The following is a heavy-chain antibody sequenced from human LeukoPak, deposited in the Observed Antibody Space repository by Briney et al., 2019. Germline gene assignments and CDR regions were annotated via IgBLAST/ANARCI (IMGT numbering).Heavy chain of an antibody. CDR3: ARAPVWAYSVDV. J-gene: IGHJ6*03. V-gene: IGHV4-61*01. D-gene: IGHD3-16*01. CDR1: GGSISSSSYY. CDR2: IYYSGST. Sequence: SETLSLTCTVSGGSISSSSYYWSWIRQPPGKGLEWIGYIYYSGSTNYNPSLKSRVTISVDTSKNQFSLKLSSVTAADTALYFSARAPVWAYSVDVWGKGTPVTVSS.